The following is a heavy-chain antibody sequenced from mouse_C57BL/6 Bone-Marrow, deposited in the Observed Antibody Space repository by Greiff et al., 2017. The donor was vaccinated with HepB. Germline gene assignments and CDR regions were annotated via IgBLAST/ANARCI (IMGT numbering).Heavy chain of an antibody. D-gene: IGHD1-1*01. CDR1: GYTFTSYG. J-gene: IGHJ2*01. V-gene: IGHV1-81*01. Sequence: VQLQQSGAELARPGASVKLSCKASGYTFTSYGISWVKQRTGQGLEWIGEIYPRSGNTYYNEKFKGKATLTADKSSSPAYMELRSLTSEDSAVYFCAREGPYGSSYDYWGQGTTLTVSS. CDR2: IYPRSGNT. CDR3: AREGPYGSSYDY.